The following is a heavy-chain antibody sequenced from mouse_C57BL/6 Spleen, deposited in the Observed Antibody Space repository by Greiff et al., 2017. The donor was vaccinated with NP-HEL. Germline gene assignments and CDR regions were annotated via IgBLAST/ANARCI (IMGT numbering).Heavy chain of an antibody. J-gene: IGHJ3*01. D-gene: IGHD1-1*01. CDR1: GYAFSSSW. CDR3: ASPYGSPWFGY. V-gene: IGHV1-82*01. Sequence: QVHVKKSGPELVKPGASVKISCKASGYAFSSSWMNWVKQRPGKGLEWIGRIYPGDGDTNYNGKFKGKATLTADKASSTAYMQLSSLTSEDSAVYFCASPYGSPWFGYWGQGTRVTVSA. CDR2: IYPGDGDT.